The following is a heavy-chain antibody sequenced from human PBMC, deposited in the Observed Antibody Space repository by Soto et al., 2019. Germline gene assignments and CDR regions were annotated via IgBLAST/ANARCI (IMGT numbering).Heavy chain of an antibody. CDR3: VRVNADSYQFYYAIDV. Sequence: ESGPVLVKPTETLTLTCAVSGFSLSTGRMGVSWVRQPPGKALEWLAHIFSDDEISYSTSLQSRLTVSKDTSGRQVVLSMTNVDPVDTGRYYCVRVNADSYQFYYAIDVWGQGTTVTVSS. D-gene: IGHD4-17*01. J-gene: IGHJ6*02. CDR1: GFSLSTGRMG. CDR2: IFSDDEI. V-gene: IGHV2-26*01.